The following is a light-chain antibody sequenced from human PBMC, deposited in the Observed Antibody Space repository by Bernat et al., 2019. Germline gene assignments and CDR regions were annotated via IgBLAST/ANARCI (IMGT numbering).Light chain of an antibody. CDR3: QQYGSSAWT. Sequence: ELVLTQPPGTLSLSPGERATLSRRASQSVSSSYLAWYQQKLGQAPRLLIYGASSRATGIPDRFSGGGSGTDFTLTISRLEPEDFAVYYCQQYGSSAWTFGQGTKVEIK. CDR2: GAS. V-gene: IGKV3-20*01. J-gene: IGKJ1*01. CDR1: QSVSSSY.